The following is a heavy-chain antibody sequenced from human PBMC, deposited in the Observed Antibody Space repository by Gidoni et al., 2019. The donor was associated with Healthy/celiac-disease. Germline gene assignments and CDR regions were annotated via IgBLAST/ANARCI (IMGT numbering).Heavy chain of an antibody. J-gene: IGHJ4*02. V-gene: IGHV1-69*01. D-gene: IGHD2-2*01. Sequence: QVQLVQSGAEVKKPGSSATVYCKAYGGTFSSYALIWVRKAPVQGLEWMGGIIPIFGTANYAQKFQGRVTITADESTSTAYMELSSLRSEDTAVYYCARGQGAVVPAASPPGFDYWGQGTLVTVSS. CDR1: GGTFSSYA. CDR3: ARGQGAVVPAASPPGFDY. CDR2: IIPIFGTA.